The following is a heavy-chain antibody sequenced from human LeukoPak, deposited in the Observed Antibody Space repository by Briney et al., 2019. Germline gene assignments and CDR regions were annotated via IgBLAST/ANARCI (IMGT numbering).Heavy chain of an antibody. CDR2: ISGSGGST. D-gene: IGHD3-22*01. CDR3: ARLIVANDAFDI. J-gene: IGHJ3*02. Sequence: SGGSLRLSCAASGFTFDDYAMHWVRQAPGKGLEWVSAISGSGGSTYYADSVKGRFTISRDNSKNTLYLQMNSLRAEDTAVYYCARLIVANDAFDIWGQGTMVTVSS. CDR1: GFTFDDYA. V-gene: IGHV3-23*01.